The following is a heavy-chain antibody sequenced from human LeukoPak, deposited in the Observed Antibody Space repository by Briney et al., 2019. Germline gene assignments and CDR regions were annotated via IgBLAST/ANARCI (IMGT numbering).Heavy chain of an antibody. CDR2: ISGSGGST. Sequence: PGGSLRLSCAASGFTFSSYAMSWVRQAPGKGLEWASAISGSGGSTYSADSVKGRFTISRDNSKNTLYLQMNSLRAEDTAVYYCAKVLWLHLAVDYWGQGTLVTVSS. D-gene: IGHD5-12*01. V-gene: IGHV3-23*01. CDR1: GFTFSSYA. CDR3: AKVLWLHLAVDY. J-gene: IGHJ4*02.